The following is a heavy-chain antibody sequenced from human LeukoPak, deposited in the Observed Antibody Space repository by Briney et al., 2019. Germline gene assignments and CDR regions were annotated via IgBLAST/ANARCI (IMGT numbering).Heavy chain of an antibody. J-gene: IGHJ3*02. CDR3: AIWFRELVGAFDI. D-gene: IGHD3-10*01. CDR2: IKQDGSEK. Sequence: SGGSLRLSCAASGFTFSSYWMSWVRQAPGKGLEWVANIKQDGSEKYYVDSVKGRFTISRDNAKNSLYLQMNSLRAEDTAVYYCAIWFRELVGAFDIWGQGTMVTVSS. V-gene: IGHV3-7*05. CDR1: GFTFSSYW.